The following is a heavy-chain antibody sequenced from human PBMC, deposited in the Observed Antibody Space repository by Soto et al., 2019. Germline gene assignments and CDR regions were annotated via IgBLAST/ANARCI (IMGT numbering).Heavy chain of an antibody. CDR3: ARVLADDYVWGSYRPLHFDY. V-gene: IGHV4-30-4*01. J-gene: IGHJ4*02. Sequence: QVQLQESGPGLVKPSQTLSLTCTVSGGSISSGDYYWSWIRQPPGKGLEWIGYIYYSGSTYYNPSLKSRVTISVDTSKNQFSLKLSSVTAADTAVYYCARVLADDYVWGSYRPLHFDYWGQGTLVTVSS. CDR2: IYYSGST. D-gene: IGHD3-16*02. CDR1: GGSISSGDYY.